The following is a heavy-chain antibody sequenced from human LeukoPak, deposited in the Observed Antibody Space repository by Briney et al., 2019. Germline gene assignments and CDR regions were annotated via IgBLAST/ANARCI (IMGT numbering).Heavy chain of an antibody. J-gene: IGHJ4*02. CDR1: GGSFSGYY. CDR2: INPSGST. CDR3: ARHVRILWYFDY. Sequence: SETLSLTCAVYGGSFSGYYWSWIRQPPGKGLEWIGEINPSGSTNYNPSLKSRVTISVDTSKNQFSLKLSSVTAADTAVYYCARHVRILWYFDYWGQGTLVTVSS. D-gene: IGHD2-15*01. V-gene: IGHV4-34*01.